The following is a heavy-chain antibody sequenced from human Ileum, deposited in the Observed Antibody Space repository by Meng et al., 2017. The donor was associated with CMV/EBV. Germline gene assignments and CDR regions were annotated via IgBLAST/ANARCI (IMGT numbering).Heavy chain of an antibody. CDR1: GFTVRTTY. D-gene: IGHD1-26*01. CDR2: LSSSGTAI. Sequence: GESLKISCVASGFTVRTTYINWVRQAPGKGLEWLSYLSSSGTAIYYADSVKGRFTVSRDNPTNSLYLQMNSLRAEDTAVYYCARVGGGYSLGYWGQGTLVTVSS. J-gene: IGHJ4*02. V-gene: IGHV3-11*01. CDR3: ARVGGGYSLGY.